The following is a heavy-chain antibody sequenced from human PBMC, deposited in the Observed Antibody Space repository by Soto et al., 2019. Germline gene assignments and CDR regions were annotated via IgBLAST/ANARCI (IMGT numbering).Heavy chain of an antibody. Sequence: QVQLVESGGGLVKPGGSLRLSCAASGFTFSDYYMSWIRQAPGKGLEWVSYISSSSSYTNYVDSVKGRFTISRDNAKNSLYLQMNSLSAEDTAVYYCARVNGFQLLSYYFDYWGQGTLVTVSS. V-gene: IGHV3-11*05. CDR1: GFTFSDYY. CDR2: ISSSSSYT. CDR3: ARVNGFQLLSYYFDY. D-gene: IGHD2-2*01. J-gene: IGHJ4*02.